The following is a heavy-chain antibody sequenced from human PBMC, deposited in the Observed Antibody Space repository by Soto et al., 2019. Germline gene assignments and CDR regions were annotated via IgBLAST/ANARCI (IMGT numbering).Heavy chain of an antibody. CDR2: IIPIFGTA. D-gene: IGHD4-4*01. J-gene: IGHJ4*02. Sequence: QVQLVQSGAEVKKPGSSVKVSCKASGGTFSSYAISWVRQAPGQGLEWMGGIIPIFGTADYAQKFQGSVTITAHESTSAAYMELSSLRSEDTAVYYCARDGGVYDYSPFDYWGQGTLVTVSS. CDR3: ARDGGVYDYSPFDY. V-gene: IGHV1-69*12. CDR1: GGTFSSYA.